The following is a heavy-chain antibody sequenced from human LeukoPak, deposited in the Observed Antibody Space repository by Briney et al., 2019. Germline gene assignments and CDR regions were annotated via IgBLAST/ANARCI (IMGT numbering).Heavy chain of an antibody. CDR3: ARGRRAAAVRSNYWYFDL. D-gene: IGHD6-13*01. CDR2: INHSGST. Sequence: SETLSLTCAVYGGSFSGYYWSWIRQPPGKGLEWIGEINHSGSTNYNPSLKGRVSISVDTSKNQFSLKLSSVTAADTAVYYCARGRRAAAVRSNYWYFDLWGRGTLVTVSS. CDR1: GGSFSGYY. V-gene: IGHV4-34*01. J-gene: IGHJ2*01.